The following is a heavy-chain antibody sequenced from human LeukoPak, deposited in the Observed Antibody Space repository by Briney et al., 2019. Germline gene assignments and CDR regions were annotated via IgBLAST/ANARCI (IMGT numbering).Heavy chain of an antibody. CDR1: GFTFSSYG. V-gene: IGHV3-30*18. Sequence: GGSLRLSCAASGFTFSSYGMHWVRQAPGKGLEWVAVISYDGSNKYYADSVKGRFTISRDNSKNTLYLQMNSLRAEDTAVYYCAKDSPYLGEYCSGGSCYPDYWGQGTLVTVSS. CDR2: ISYDGSNK. CDR3: AKDSPYLGEYCSGGSCYPDY. D-gene: IGHD2-15*01. J-gene: IGHJ4*02.